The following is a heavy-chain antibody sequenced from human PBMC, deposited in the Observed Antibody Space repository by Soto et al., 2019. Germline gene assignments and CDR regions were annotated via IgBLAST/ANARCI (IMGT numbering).Heavy chain of an antibody. Sequence: PSETLSLTCTVSGGSISNYYWSWIRQPPGKGLEWIGYIYDSGSSSYNPSLKSRVTISIDTSENQFSLKLSSVTAADTAVKYCWRDGFSGGGRGCYDGAVDVFDIWGQGKLVTVSS. V-gene: IGHV4-59*01. J-gene: IGHJ3*02. CDR3: WRDGFSGGGRGCYDGAVDVFDI. D-gene: IGHD3-16*01. CDR1: GGSISNYY. CDR2: IYDSGSS.